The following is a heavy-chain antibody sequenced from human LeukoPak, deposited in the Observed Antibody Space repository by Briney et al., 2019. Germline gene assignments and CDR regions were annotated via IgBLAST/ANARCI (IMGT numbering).Heavy chain of an antibody. D-gene: IGHD2-2*01. CDR3: AKVLKSCTHTNCYENTYYMDV. V-gene: IGHV3-33*03. CDR1: GFTLSTSG. Sequence: GGSLRLSCVASGFTLSTSGMHWVRQAPGKGLEWVAIMWADGSGKDYKDSVKGRFTVSRDNSKNTLFLQMTSLRAEDTAVYYCAKVLKSCTHTNCYENTYYMDVWGKGTSVTVSS. J-gene: IGHJ6*03. CDR2: MWADGSGK.